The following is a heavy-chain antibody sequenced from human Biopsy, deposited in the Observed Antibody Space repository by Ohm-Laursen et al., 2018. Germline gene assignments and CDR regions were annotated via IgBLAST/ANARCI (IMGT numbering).Heavy chain of an antibody. CDR1: GDSITSYF. CDR2: IYYRGNT. J-gene: IGHJ3*01. V-gene: IGHV4-59*08. CDR3: ARRLPLRGFAFDV. Sequence: SQTLSLTCTVSGDSITSYFWNWIRQAPGKGLEWIGNIYYRGNTNYSPSLKSRPTISLDSPTNQFSLNLNSVTATDTAVYYCARRLPLRGFAFDVEGQGTGVTVS. D-gene: IGHD3-10*01.